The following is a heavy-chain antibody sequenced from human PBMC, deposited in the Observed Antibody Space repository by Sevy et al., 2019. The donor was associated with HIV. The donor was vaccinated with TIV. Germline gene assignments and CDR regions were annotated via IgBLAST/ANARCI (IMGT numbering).Heavy chain of an antibody. Sequence: GGSLRLSCAASGFTFNNYGMHWVRQAPGKGLEWVAVISYDRINKYYSDSVKGRFTICRDNSKNTLDLQMNSLRPEDTAVYYCAKDAGANMGPGIIPGDGMDVWGQGTTVTVSS. CDR1: GFTFNNYG. D-gene: IGHD3-10*01. CDR3: AKDAGANMGPGIIPGDGMDV. CDR2: ISYDRINK. V-gene: IGHV3-30*18. J-gene: IGHJ6*02.